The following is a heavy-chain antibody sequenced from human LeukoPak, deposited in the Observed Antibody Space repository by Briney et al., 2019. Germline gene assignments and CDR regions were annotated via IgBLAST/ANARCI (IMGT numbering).Heavy chain of an antibody. CDR1: GFTFRRYG. D-gene: IGHD5-18*01. Sequence: GGSLRLSCAASGFTFRRYGMNWVRQAPGKGLEWVSAISGSGGSTFYADSVKGRFTISRDNSKTTLYLQMNSLRAEDTAVYYCAKVRGYSYGSPFDYWGQGTLVTVSS. V-gene: IGHV3-23*01. CDR3: AKVRGYSYGSPFDY. CDR2: ISGSGGST. J-gene: IGHJ4*02.